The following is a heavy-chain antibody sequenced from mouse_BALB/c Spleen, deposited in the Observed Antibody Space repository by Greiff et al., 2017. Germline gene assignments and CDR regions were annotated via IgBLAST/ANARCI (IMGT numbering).Heavy chain of an antibody. J-gene: IGHJ3*01. CDR2: IYPSDIYT. CDR1: GYTFTSYW. Sequence: QVQLQQPGAELVRPGASVKLSCKASGYTFTSYWINWVKQRPGQGLEWIGNIYPSDIYTNYNQKFKDKATLTVDKSSSTAYMQLSSPTSEDSAVYYCTRSGGYFAYWGQGTLVTVSA. D-gene: IGHD2-2*01. CDR3: TRSGGYFAY. V-gene: IGHV1-69*02.